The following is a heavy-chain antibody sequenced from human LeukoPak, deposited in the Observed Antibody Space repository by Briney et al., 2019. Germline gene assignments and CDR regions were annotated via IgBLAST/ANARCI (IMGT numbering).Heavy chain of an antibody. D-gene: IGHD2-15*01. V-gene: IGHV3-48*04. CDR2: ISGSGGSK. Sequence: GGSLRLSCAASGFTFSSYSMNWVRQAPGKGLEWVSYISGSGGSKYYADSVKGRFTISRDNAKNSLYLQMNSLRAEDTAVYYCARGRIYFDYWGQGALVTVSS. CDR3: ARGRIYFDY. CDR1: GFTFSSYS. J-gene: IGHJ4*02.